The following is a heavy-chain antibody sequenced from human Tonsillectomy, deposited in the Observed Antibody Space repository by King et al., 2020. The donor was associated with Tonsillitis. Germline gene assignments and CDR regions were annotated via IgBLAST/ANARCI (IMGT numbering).Heavy chain of an antibody. CDR1: GGSISSYY. D-gene: IGHD3-22*01. CDR2: IYYSGST. CDR3: ARGYYYDSSGYYPPDY. Sequence: QLQESGPGLVKPSETLSLTCTVSGGSISSYYWSWIRQPPGKGLEWIGYIYYSGSTNYNPSLKSRVTISVDTSKNQFSLKLNSVTAADTAVYYCARGYYYDSSGYYPPDYWGQGPLVTVSS. V-gene: IGHV4-59*08. J-gene: IGHJ4*02.